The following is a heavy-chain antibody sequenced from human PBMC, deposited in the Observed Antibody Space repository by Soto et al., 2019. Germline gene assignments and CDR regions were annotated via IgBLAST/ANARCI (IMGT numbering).Heavy chain of an antibody. CDR3: ARYIPGVRYYGMDV. CDR2: IGESGTPT. CDR1: GFTFSSYA. J-gene: IGHJ6*02. Sequence: EVQLLESGGGLVQPGGSLRLSCAASGFTFSSYAMKWVRQAPGKGLEWVSLIGESGTPTYYADSVEGRFTISRDNSGNTLFLEMYSLRAEDTAVYYCARYIPGVRYYGMDVWGQETTVTVSS. V-gene: IGHV3-23*01. D-gene: IGHD5-18*01.